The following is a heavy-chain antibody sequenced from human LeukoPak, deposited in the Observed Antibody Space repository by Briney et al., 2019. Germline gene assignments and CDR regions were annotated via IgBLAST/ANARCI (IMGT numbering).Heavy chain of an antibody. CDR3: ARDGDYYDSGGYYYV. CDR1: GYSISSGYY. V-gene: IGHV4-38-2*02. J-gene: IGHJ1*01. CDR2: IYHSGST. D-gene: IGHD3-22*01. Sequence: PSETLSLTCAVSGYSISSGYYWGWIRQPPGKGLEWIGSIYHSGSTYYNPSLKSRVTISVDTSKNQFSPKLSSVTAAVTAVYYCARDGDYYDSGGYYYVWGQGTLVTVSS.